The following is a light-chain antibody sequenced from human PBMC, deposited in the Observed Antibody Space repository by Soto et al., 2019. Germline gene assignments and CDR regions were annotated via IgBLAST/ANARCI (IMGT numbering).Light chain of an antibody. CDR1: QTVSASQ. CDR3: QQYTQSLWT. Sequence: EPVLTQSPGTLSLSPGERATLSCRTSQTVSASQLAWYQQKPGQGPRLLIYGVSTRAAGIPDRFGGSGSGTDFTLTISRLEPEDFAMYYCQQYTQSLWTFVQGTKVEIK. V-gene: IGKV3-20*01. J-gene: IGKJ1*01. CDR2: GVS.